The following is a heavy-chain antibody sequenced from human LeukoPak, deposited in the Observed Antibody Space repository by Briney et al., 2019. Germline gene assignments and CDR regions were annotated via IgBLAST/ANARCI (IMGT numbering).Heavy chain of an antibody. CDR1: GGSISSGSYY. J-gene: IGHJ6*04. Sequence: SETLSLTCTVSGGSISSGSYYWSWIRQPAGKGLEWIGRIYTSGSTNYNPSLKSRVTISVDTSKNQFSLKLSSVTAADTAVYYCARGGFTIFGVALDVWGKGTTVTVSS. CDR3: ARGGFTIFGVALDV. D-gene: IGHD3-3*01. CDR2: IYTSGST. V-gene: IGHV4-61*02.